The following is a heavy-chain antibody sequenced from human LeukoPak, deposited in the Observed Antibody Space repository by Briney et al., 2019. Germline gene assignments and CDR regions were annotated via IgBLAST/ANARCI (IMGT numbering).Heavy chain of an antibody. D-gene: IGHD6-13*01. CDR3: AKPRYSSSWSFDY. J-gene: IGHJ4*02. CDR2: ISYDGSNK. V-gene: IGHV3-30*18. CDR1: GFTFSSYG. Sequence: PGRSLRLSCAASGFTFSSYGMHWVRQAPGKGLEWVAVISYDGSNKYYADSVKGRFTISRDNSKNTLYLQMNSLRAEDTAVYYCAKPRYSSSWSFDYWAREPWSPSPQ.